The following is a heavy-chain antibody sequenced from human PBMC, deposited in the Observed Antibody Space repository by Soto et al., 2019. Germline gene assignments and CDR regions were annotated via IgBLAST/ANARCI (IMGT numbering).Heavy chain of an antibody. CDR3: ASSGASSSSWYYFDY. J-gene: IGHJ4*02. CDR2: IDPSDSQT. D-gene: IGHD6-13*01. CDR1: GYSFAGYW. V-gene: IGHV5-10-1*01. Sequence: GESLKISCKGSGYSFAGYWITWVRQKPGKGLEWMGRIDPSDSQTYYSPSFRGHVTISVTKSITTVFLQWSSLKASDTAMYYCASSGASSSSWYYFDYWGLGTLVTVSS.